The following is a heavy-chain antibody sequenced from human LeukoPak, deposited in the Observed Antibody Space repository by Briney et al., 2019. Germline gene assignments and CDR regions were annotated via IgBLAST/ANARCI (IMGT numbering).Heavy chain of an antibody. CDR1: GYTFTSYY. D-gene: IGHD1-26*01. CDR2: INPSGGST. CDR3: ARDSALARGTTT. Sequence: ASVKVSCKASGYTFTSYYMHWVRQAPGQGLEWMGIINPSGGSTSYAQRFQGRVTMTRDTSTSTVYMELSSLRSEDTAVYYCARDSALARGTTTWGQGTLVTVSS. V-gene: IGHV1-46*01. J-gene: IGHJ4*02.